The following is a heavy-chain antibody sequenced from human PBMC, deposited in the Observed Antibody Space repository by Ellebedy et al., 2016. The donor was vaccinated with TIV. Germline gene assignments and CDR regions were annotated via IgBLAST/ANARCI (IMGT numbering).Heavy chain of an antibody. CDR2: INHSGST. CDR1: GGSFSGYY. D-gene: IGHD3-3*01. V-gene: IGHV4-34*01. CDR3: ARCSIWSGLDY. Sequence: MPSETLSLTCAVYGGSFSGYYWSWIRQPPGRGLEWIGEINHSGSTNYSPSLESRVTISVDTSKNQFSLKLSSVTAADTAVYYCARCSIWSGLDYWGQGTLVTVSS. J-gene: IGHJ4*02.